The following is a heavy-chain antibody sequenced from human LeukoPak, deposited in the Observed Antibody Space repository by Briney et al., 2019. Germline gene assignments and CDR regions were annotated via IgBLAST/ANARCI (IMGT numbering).Heavy chain of an antibody. J-gene: IGHJ3*02. Sequence: PGGSLRLSCAASGFTFSSYSMNWVRQAPGKGLEWVSAISGSGGSTYYADSAKGRFTISRDNSKNTLYLQMNSLRAEDTAVYYCAKALLRYFDWLNDAFDIWGQGTMVTVSS. V-gene: IGHV3-23*01. CDR3: AKALLRYFDWLNDAFDI. CDR1: GFTFSSYS. D-gene: IGHD3-9*01. CDR2: ISGSGGST.